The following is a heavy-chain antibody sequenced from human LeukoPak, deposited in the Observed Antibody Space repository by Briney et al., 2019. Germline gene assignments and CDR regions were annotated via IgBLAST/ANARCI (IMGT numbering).Heavy chain of an antibody. D-gene: IGHD4-17*01. Sequence: GGSLRLSCAASGFTFSSYWMSWVRQAPGKGLEWVANIKQDGSGKYYVDSVKGRFTISRDNAKNSLYLQMNSLRAEDTAVYYCARPTTTWAFDIWGQGTMVTVSS. CDR2: IKQDGSGK. V-gene: IGHV3-7*01. CDR1: GFTFSSYW. CDR3: ARPTTTWAFDI. J-gene: IGHJ3*02.